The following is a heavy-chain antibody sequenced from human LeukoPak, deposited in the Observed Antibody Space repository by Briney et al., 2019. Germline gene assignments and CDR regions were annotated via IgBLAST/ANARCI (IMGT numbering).Heavy chain of an antibody. CDR3: ATNRGGADY. CDR2: ISGSGGST. Sequence: GGSLRLSCAASGFTFSSYAMSWVRQAPGKGLEWVSAISGSGGSTYYADSVKGRFTISRDNSKNTLYLQMNSLRADDTAVYFCATNRGGADYWGQGTLVTVSS. V-gene: IGHV3-23*01. J-gene: IGHJ4*02. CDR1: GFTFSSYA. D-gene: IGHD1-14*01.